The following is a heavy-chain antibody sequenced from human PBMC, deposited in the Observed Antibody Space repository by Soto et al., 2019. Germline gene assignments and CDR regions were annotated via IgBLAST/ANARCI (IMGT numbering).Heavy chain of an antibody. CDR3: ARHSPDYGYGCFDP. CDR1: GDSCTSYW. D-gene: IGHD4-17*01. CDR2: IDPSDSYT. V-gene: IGHV5-10-1*01. Sequence: PGESLKNWYRGSGDSCTSYWSSWVGQKTGKGLEWMGRIDPSDSYTNYSPSFQGHVTISADKSISTAYLQWSSLKASDTAMYYCARHSPDYGYGCFDPCAQGTLVTVYS. J-gene: IGHJ5*02.